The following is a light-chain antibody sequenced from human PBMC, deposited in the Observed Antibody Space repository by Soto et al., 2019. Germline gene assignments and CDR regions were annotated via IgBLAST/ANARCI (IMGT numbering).Light chain of an antibody. V-gene: IGKV3-15*01. CDR2: DAS. CDR3: RPYNDWPPLT. J-gene: IGKJ4*01. CDR1: QSIRTN. Sequence: EIMMTQSPATVSVSPGERATLSCRASQSIRTNVAWYQQKPGQALRLLIYDASTRATGLSSRFSGSGSGTKFNFKIRSLQSEDVAIYCRRPYNDWPPLTFGGGTRLEI.